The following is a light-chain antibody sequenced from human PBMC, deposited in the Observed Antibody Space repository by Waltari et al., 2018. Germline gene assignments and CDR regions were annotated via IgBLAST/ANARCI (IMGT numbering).Light chain of an antibody. CDR3: QSYDSSSWV. CDR1: RGSSKS. J-gene: IGLJ3*02. CDR2: EDN. V-gene: IGLV6-57*03. Sequence: NFILTQPHSVSESPGKTVTISYPRNRGSSKSVHWYQHRPASAPTTLIYEDNQRPSGVPERFSGSIDRSSKFASLTISGLKTEDEADYYCQSYDSSSWVFGGGTRLTVL.